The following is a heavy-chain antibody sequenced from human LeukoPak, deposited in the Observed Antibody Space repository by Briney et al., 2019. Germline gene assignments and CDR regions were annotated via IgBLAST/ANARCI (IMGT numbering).Heavy chain of an antibody. CDR3: ARGQLIGWYHFDY. D-gene: IGHD6-19*01. CDR1: GFTFSSYS. J-gene: IGHJ4*02. Sequence: GGSLRLSCAASGFTFSSYSMNWVRQAPGKGLEWVSSISSSSSYIYYADSVKGRFTIPRDNAKNSLYLQMNSLRAEDTAVYYCARGQLIGWYHFDYWGQGTLVTVSS. CDR2: ISSSSSYI. V-gene: IGHV3-21*01.